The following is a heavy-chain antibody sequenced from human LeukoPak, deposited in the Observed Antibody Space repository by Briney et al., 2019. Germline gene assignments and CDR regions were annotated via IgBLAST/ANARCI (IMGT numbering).Heavy chain of an antibody. D-gene: IGHD2-21*02. CDR3: AREGGGDWGDESGWFDP. J-gene: IGHJ5*02. Sequence: SETLSLTCTVSGGSISSSSYYWGWLRQPPGKGPEWIGSIYYSGSTYYNPSLKSRVTISVDTSKKQFYLKLSSVTAADTAVYYFAREGGGDWGDESGWFDPWGQGTLVTVSS. CDR1: GGSISSSSYY. CDR2: IYYSGST. V-gene: IGHV4-39*07.